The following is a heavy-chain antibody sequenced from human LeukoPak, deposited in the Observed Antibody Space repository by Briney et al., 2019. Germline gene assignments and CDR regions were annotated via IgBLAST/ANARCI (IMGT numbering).Heavy chain of an antibody. CDR2: IIPIFGTA. D-gene: IGHD4-11*01. V-gene: IGHV1-69*05. J-gene: IGHJ6*03. Sequence: SVKVSCKASGGTFSSYAISWVRQAPGEGLEWMGGIIPIFGTANYAQKFKGRVTITTDESTSTAYMELSSVRAEDTAVYYCARDDYTSYYYYMDVWGKGTTVTVSS. CDR1: GGTFSSYA. CDR3: ARDDYTSYYYYMDV.